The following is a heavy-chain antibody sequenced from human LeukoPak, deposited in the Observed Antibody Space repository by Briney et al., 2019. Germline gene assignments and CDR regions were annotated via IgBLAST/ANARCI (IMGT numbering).Heavy chain of an antibody. CDR3: ARRFGDGDDIDY. V-gene: IGHV3-11*04. D-gene: IGHD5-24*01. CDR2: ISSSGRAI. CDR1: GFTFSDYY. J-gene: IGHJ4*02. Sequence: GGSLRLSCAASGFTFSDYYMTWIRQAPGKGLEWLSYISSSGRAIYYADSVKGRFTISRDNAKNSLYLQMNSLRVEDTAVYYCARRFGDGDDIDYWGRGTLVTVSS.